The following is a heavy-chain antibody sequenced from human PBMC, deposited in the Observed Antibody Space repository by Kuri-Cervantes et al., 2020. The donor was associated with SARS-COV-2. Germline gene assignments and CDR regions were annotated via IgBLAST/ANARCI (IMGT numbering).Heavy chain of an antibody. CDR1: GFIFSDYY. CDR3: AREGWELLDY. Sequence: GGSLRLSCTASGFIFSDYYMTWIRQAPGKGLEWVSNIGPSGTTKYYADSVKGRFTISRDNAKNTLYLQMNSPRAEDTAVYYCAREGWELLDYWGQGTLVTVSS. V-gene: IGHV3-11*04. J-gene: IGHJ4*02. CDR2: IGPSGTTK. D-gene: IGHD1-26*01.